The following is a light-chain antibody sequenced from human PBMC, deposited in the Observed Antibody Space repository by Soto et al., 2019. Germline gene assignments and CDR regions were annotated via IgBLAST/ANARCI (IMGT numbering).Light chain of an antibody. CDR2: RAS. J-gene: IGKJ2*01. V-gene: IGKV3-15*01. Sequence: EIVMTQSPATLSVSPGDRATLSCRASESIGSSLAWYQHKPGQPPRLLIQRASTRATGVPARFSGGGSGTDFTLTISSLQSEDVAVYYCQQSKRLYAFGQGTKLEIK. CDR3: QQSKRLYA. CDR1: ESIGSS.